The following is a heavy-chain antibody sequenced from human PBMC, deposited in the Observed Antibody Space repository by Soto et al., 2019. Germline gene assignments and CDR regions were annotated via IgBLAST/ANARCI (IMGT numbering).Heavy chain of an antibody. Sequence: QVHLAESGGGVVQPGTSLRLSCAASGFPFDRYAIHWVRQAPGKGLEWVAAIWYDGSYTYYGESVKGRFLISRDNSKNSVFVEMNSLGAEGAAFYFCAKGRRAVSAGAFDSWGPGTRVIVSS. D-gene: IGHD6-19*01. V-gene: IGHV3-33*03. CDR2: IWYDGSYT. CDR1: GFPFDRYA. CDR3: AKGRRAVSAGAFDS. J-gene: IGHJ3*01.